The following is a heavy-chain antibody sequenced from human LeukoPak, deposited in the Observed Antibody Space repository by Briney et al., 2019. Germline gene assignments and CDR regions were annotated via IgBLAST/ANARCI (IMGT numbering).Heavy chain of an antibody. CDR1: GFTFSSYA. J-gene: IGHJ4*02. D-gene: IGHD3-22*01. Sequence: GGSLRLSCAASGFTFSSYAMSWVCQAPGKGLEWVSAISGSGGSTYYADSVKGRFTISRDNSKNTLYLQMNSLRAEDTAVYYCAKGHTYYYDSSGLSYFDYWGQGTLVTVSS. CDR2: ISGSGGST. V-gene: IGHV3-23*01. CDR3: AKGHTYYYDSSGLSYFDY.